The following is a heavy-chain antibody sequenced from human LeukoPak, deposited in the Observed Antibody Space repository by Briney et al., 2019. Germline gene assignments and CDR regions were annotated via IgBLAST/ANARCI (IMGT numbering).Heavy chain of an antibody. CDR2: ISSSSSYI. CDR3: ARHDILTGYPSFDY. V-gene: IGHV3-21*01. Sequence: GGSLRLSCAASGFNFITAAMTWVRQAPGKGLEWVSSISSSSSYIYYADSVKGRFTISRDNAKNSLYLQMNSLRAEDTAVYYCARHDILTGYPSFDYWGQGTLVTVSS. D-gene: IGHD3-9*01. J-gene: IGHJ4*02. CDR1: GFNFITAA.